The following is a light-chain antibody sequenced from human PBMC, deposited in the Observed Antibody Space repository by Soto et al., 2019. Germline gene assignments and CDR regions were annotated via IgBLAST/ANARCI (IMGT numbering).Light chain of an antibody. V-gene: IGKV3-20*01. Sequence: EIVLTQSPGTLSLSPGERATLSCRASQSVSSNYLAWYQQKPGQAPRLLIYGASSRATGISDRFSGSGSGTDFTLTISRLEPEDFGVYYCQQSASSPRTFGQGTNVEI. CDR3: QQSASSPRT. CDR2: GAS. CDR1: QSVSSNY. J-gene: IGKJ1*01.